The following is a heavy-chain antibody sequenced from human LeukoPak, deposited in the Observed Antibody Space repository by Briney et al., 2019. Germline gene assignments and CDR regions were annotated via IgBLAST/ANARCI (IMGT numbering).Heavy chain of an antibody. CDR3: ARDPGHDYGGNSYYFDY. D-gene: IGHD4-23*01. J-gene: IGHJ4*02. CDR2: TYYRSKWYN. Sequence: SQTLSLTCAISGDSVSSNSAAWNWIRRSPSRGLEWLGRTYYRSKWYNDYAVSVKSRITINPDTSKNQFSLQLNSVTPEDTAVYYCARDPGHDYGGNSYYFDYWGQGTLVTVSS. V-gene: IGHV6-1*01. CDR1: GDSVSSNSAA.